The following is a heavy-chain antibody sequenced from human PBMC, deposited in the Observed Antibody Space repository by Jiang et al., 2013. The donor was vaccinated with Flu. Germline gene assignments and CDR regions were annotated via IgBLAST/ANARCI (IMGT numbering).Heavy chain of an antibody. Sequence: LSCAASGFPFSRYWMNWVRQAPGKGLVWVSRLNSDGSNTDYADSVKGRFTISRDNAKNTLYLHMNSLRADDTAVYFCAREDGYNDKWWTFDYWGQGTLVTVSS. CDR2: LNSDGSNT. J-gene: IGHJ4*02. V-gene: IGHV3-74*01. CDR1: GFPFSRYW. D-gene: IGHD5-24*01. CDR3: AREDGYNDKWWTFDY.